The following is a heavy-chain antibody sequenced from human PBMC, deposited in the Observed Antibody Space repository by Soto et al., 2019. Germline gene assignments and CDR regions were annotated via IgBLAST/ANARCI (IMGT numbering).Heavy chain of an antibody. J-gene: IGHJ4*02. CDR3: AAYYYDSSGYSLFDY. D-gene: IGHD3-22*01. V-gene: IGHV1-24*01. CDR2: FDPEDGET. Sequence: ASVKVSCEVSGYTLTELSMHWVRQAPGKGLEWMGGFDPEDGETIYAQKFQGRVTMTEDTSTDTAYMELSSLRSEDTAVYYCAAYYYDSSGYSLFDYWGQGTLVTVSS. CDR1: GYTLTELS.